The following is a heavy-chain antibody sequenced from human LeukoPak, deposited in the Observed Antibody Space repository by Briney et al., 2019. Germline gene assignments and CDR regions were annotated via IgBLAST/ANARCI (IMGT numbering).Heavy chain of an antibody. CDR1: GSTFTGCY. D-gene: IGHD3-10*01. J-gene: IGHJ4*02. CDR2: INPNSGGT. Sequence: GASVKVSCKASGSTFTGCYMHWVRQAPGQGLEWMGWINPNSGGTNYAQKFQGRVTMTRDTSISTAYMELSRLRSDDTAVYYCARHRKAWYYYGPGPYWGYWGQGTLVTVSS. V-gene: IGHV1-2*02. CDR3: ARHRKAWYYYGPGPYWGY.